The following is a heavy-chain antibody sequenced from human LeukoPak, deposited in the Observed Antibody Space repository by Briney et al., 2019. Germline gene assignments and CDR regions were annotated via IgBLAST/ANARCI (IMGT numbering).Heavy chain of an antibody. V-gene: IGHV3-49*04. Sequence: GGSLRLSCIASGFTFGDYVMSWVRQAPGKGLEWVGFIRSKAYGGTTEYAASVKGRFTISRDDSKSIAYLQMNTLKTEDTAVYYCSRGYYYGSGTPVWFDPWGQGTLVTVSS. J-gene: IGHJ5*02. CDR2: IRSKAYGGTT. CDR3: SRGYYYGSGTPVWFDP. D-gene: IGHD3-10*01. CDR1: GFTFGDYV.